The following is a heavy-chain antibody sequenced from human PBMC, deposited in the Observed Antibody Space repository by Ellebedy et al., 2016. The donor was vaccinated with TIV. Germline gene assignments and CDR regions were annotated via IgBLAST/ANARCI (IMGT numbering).Heavy chain of an antibody. CDR3: VKDVAPGYGGNSVGDF. V-gene: IGHV3-43*01. CDR1: GFTFDDYT. J-gene: IGHJ4*02. CDR2: ISADGGGS. D-gene: IGHD4-23*01. Sequence: GESLKISCAASGFTFDDYTMHWVRQAPGKGLEWVSLISADGGGSYYAGSVKGRFTISRDNSKNSLFLQMNSLRAEDTAFYYCVKDVAPGYGGNSVGDFWGQGTLVTVSS.